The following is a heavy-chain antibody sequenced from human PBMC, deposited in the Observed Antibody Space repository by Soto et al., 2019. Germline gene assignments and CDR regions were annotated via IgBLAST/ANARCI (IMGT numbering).Heavy chain of an antibody. CDR3: AREVVVPAARYYYYGMDV. Sequence: VASVKVSCKASGYTFTSYGISWVRQAPGQGLEWMGWISAYNGNTNYAQKLQGRVTMTTDTSTSTAYMELRSLRSDDTAVYYCAREVVVPAARYYYYGMDVWGQGTTVTVSS. D-gene: IGHD2-2*01. CDR1: GYTFTSYG. J-gene: IGHJ6*02. V-gene: IGHV1-18*01. CDR2: ISAYNGNT.